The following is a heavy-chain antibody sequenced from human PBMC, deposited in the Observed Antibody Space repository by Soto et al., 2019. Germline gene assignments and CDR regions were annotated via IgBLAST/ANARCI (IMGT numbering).Heavy chain of an antibody. V-gene: IGHV3-21*01. J-gene: IGHJ6*02. CDR1: GFTFSSYS. CDR2: ISSSSSYI. CDR3: ATRSLYCSSTSCLPSYGMDV. Sequence: GGSLRLSCAASGFTFSSYSMNWVRQAPGKGLEWVSSISSSSSYIYYADSVKGRFTISRDNAKNSLYLQMNSLRAEDTAVYYCATRSLYCSSTSCLPSYGMDVWGQGTTVTVSS. D-gene: IGHD2-2*01.